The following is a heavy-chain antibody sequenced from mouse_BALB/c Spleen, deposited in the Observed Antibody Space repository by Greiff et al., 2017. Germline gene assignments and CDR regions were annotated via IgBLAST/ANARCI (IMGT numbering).Heavy chain of an antibody. CDR3: ARDRDGYCYFDY. D-gene: IGHD2-3*01. J-gene: IGHJ2*01. CDR1: GFTFSDYY. V-gene: IGHV5-4*02. Sequence: EVKLMESGGGLVKPGGSLKLSCAASGFTFSDYYMYWVRQTPEKRLEWVATISDGGSYTYYPDSVKGRFTISRDNAKNNLYLQMSSLKSEDTAMYYCARDRDGYCYFDYWGQGTTLTVSS. CDR2: ISDGGSYT.